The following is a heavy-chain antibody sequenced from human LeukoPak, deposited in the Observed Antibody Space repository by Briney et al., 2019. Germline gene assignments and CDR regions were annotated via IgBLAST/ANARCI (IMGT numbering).Heavy chain of an antibody. CDR2: IYYSGST. V-gene: IGHV4-39*01. J-gene: IGHJ5*02. CDR3: ARHLPYYYDSSGYSS. Sequence: SETLSLTCTVPGGSISSSSYYWGWIRQPPGKGLEWIGSIYYSGSTYYNPSLKSRVTISVDTSKNQFSLKLSSVTAADTAVYYCARHLPYYYDSSGYSSWGQGTLVTVSS. CDR1: GGSISSSSYY. D-gene: IGHD3-22*01.